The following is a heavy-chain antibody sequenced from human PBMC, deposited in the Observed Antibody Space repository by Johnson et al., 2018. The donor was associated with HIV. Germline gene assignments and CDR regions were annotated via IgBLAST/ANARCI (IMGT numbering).Heavy chain of an antibody. CDR3: VRDGYSSGWYGNDAFDI. V-gene: IGHV3-20*04. D-gene: IGHD6-19*01. CDR1: GFTFDDYG. J-gene: IGHJ3*02. Sequence: VQLVESGGGVVRPGGSLRLSCVASGFTFDDYGMSWVRQAPGKGLAWVSGINWNGGSTGYGDSVKGRFTISRDNAKNSLYLQMNSLRAEDTAVYYCVRDGYSSGWYGNDAFDIWGQGTMVTVSS. CDR2: INWNGGST.